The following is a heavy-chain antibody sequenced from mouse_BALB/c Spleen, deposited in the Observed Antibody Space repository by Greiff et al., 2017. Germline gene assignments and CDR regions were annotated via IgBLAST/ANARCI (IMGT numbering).Heavy chain of an antibody. CDR1: GYTFTDYA. CDR3: ARPITTVVAPYYYAMDY. Sequence: QVQLKQSGPELVRPGVSVKISCKGSGYTFTDYAMHWVKQSHAKSLEWIRVISTYSGNTNYNQKFKGKATMTVDKSSSTAYMELARLTSEDSAIYYCARPITTVVAPYYYAMDYWGQGTSVTVSS. J-gene: IGHJ4*01. D-gene: IGHD1-1*01. CDR2: ISTYSGNT. V-gene: IGHV1-67*01.